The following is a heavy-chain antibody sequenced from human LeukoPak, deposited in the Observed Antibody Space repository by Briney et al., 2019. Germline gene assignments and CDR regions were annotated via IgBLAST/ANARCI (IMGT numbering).Heavy chain of an antibody. D-gene: IGHD5-12*01. CDR2: IYYSGST. V-gene: IGHV4-59*08. Sequence: SETLSLTCTVSGGSISSYYWSWIRQPPGKGLEWIGYIYYSGSTNYNPSLKSRVTISVNTSKNQFSLKLSSVTAADTAVYYCASLRRGRRAPRLYYFDYWGQGTLVTVSS. J-gene: IGHJ4*02. CDR3: ASLRRGRRAPRLYYFDY. CDR1: GGSISSYY.